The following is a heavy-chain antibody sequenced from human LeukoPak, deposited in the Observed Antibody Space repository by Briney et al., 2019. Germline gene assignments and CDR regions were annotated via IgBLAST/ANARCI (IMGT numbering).Heavy chain of an antibody. V-gene: IGHV3-30*04. CDR2: ISYDGSNK. CDR3: ARDGNNYGYRAKDYFDY. J-gene: IGHJ4*02. CDR1: GFTLSSYA. Sequence: PGRSLRLSCAASGFTLSSYAMHWVRQAPGKGLEWVAVISYDGSNKYHADSVKGRFTISRDNSKNTLYLQMNSLRAEDTAVYYCARDGNNYGYRAKDYFDYWGQGTLVTVSS. D-gene: IGHD3-10*01.